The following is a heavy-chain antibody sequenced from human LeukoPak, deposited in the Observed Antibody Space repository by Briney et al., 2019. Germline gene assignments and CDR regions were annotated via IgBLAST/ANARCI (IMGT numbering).Heavy chain of an antibody. CDR3: AKDRVRSSGWYFDY. Sequence: GGSLRLSCAASGFTFSSYGMHWVRQAPGKGLEWVAVISYDGSNKYYADSVKGRFTTSRDNSKNTLYLQMNSLRAEDTAVYYCAKDRVRSSGWYFDYWGQGTLVTVSS. V-gene: IGHV3-30*18. CDR2: ISYDGSNK. CDR1: GFTFSSYG. J-gene: IGHJ4*02. D-gene: IGHD6-19*01.